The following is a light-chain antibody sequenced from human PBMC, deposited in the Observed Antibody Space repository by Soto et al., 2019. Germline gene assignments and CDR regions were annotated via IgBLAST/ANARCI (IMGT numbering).Light chain of an antibody. Sequence: EIVSTQSPGTLSLSPGERATLSCRASQSVSSSYLAWYQQKPGQAPRLLIYGASSRATGIPDRFSGSGSGTDFTLTISRMEAEDFAVYYCQQYGSSPTFGQGTKVYIK. CDR3: QQYGSSPT. CDR2: GAS. V-gene: IGKV3-20*01. CDR1: QSVSSSY. J-gene: IGKJ1*01.